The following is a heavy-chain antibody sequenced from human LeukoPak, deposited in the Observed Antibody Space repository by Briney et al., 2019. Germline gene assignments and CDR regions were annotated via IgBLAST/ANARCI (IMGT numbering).Heavy chain of an antibody. Sequence: GRSLRLSCAASGFTFDDYAMHWVRQAPGKGLEWVSGISWNSGSIGYADSVKGRFTISRDNAKNSLYLQMNSLRADDTAVYYCARDVEGPLTFPCTNWVCPDFDYWGQGTLVTVSS. J-gene: IGHJ4*02. CDR1: GFTFDDYA. CDR2: ISWNSGSI. D-gene: IGHD2-8*01. CDR3: ARDVEGPLTFPCTNWVCPDFDY. V-gene: IGHV3-9*01.